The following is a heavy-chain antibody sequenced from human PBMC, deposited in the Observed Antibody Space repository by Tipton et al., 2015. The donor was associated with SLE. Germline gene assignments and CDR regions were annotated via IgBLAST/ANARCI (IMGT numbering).Heavy chain of an antibody. Sequence: TLPLTCTVSGGSISSGSYYWSWIRQPAGKGLEWIGYIYTSGSTNYNPSLKSRVTISVDTSKNQFSLKLSSVTAADTAVYYCAGARDTMIVVVITNWGQGTLVTVSS. CDR2: IYTSGST. CDR3: AGARDTMIVVVITN. V-gene: IGHV4-61*09. J-gene: IGHJ4*02. D-gene: IGHD3-22*01. CDR1: GGSISSGSYY.